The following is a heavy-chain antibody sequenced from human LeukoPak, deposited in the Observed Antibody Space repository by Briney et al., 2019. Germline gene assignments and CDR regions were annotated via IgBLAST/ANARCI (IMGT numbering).Heavy chain of an antibody. CDR2: LSGSGGST. J-gene: IGHJ4*02. CDR1: GFTFSSYV. CDR3: AKNFYGDYNVLFDY. D-gene: IGHD4-17*01. Sequence: GGSLRLSCAASGFTFSSYVMGWVRQAPGKGLEWVSALSGSGGSTYYADSVRGRFTISRDNSKSTLYLQMHSLRAEDTAIYYCAKNFYGDYNVLFDYWGQGTLVTVSS. V-gene: IGHV3-23*01.